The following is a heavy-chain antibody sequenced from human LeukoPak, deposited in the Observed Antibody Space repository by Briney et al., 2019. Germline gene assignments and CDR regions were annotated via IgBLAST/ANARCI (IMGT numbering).Heavy chain of an antibody. J-gene: IGHJ6*03. CDR3: NSRAETRYYYYYMDV. CDR1: GGSISGYY. D-gene: IGHD4/OR15-4a*01. V-gene: IGHV4-34*01. Sequence: SETLSLTCTVSGGSISGYYWSWIRQPPGKGLEWIGEINHSGSTNYNPSLKSRVTISVDTSKNQFSLKLSSVTAADTAVYYCNSRAETRYYYYYMDVWGKGTTVTVSS. CDR2: INHSGST.